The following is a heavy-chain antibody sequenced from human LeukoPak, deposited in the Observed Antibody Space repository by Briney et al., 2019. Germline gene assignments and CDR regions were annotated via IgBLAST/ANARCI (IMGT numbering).Heavy chain of an antibody. Sequence: SETLSLTCAVYGGSFSGYCWSWVRHPPGKGLGWIGEINHSESTNYNPSLKSRVTISVDTSKSQFSLKLSSVTAADTAVYYCARGRGAFVVVTAGDYFDYWGQGTLVTVSS. CDR3: ARGRGAFVVVTAGDYFDY. CDR1: GGSFSGYC. D-gene: IGHD2-21*02. J-gene: IGHJ4*02. V-gene: IGHV4-34*01. CDR2: INHSEST.